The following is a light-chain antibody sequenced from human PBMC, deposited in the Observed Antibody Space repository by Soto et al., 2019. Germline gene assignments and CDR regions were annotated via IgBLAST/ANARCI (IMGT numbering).Light chain of an antibody. V-gene: IGLV2-14*03. CDR2: EVN. CDR3: SSYTSRSTLNYV. J-gene: IGLJ1*01. CDR1: SSDVGGYNY. Sequence: QSALTQPASVSGSPGQSITISCTGTSSDVGGYNYVSWYQQHPGKAPSVMINEVNSRPAGVSSRFSGSKSGNTASLTISGLQAEDEADYYCSSYTSRSTLNYVFGTGTKLTVL.